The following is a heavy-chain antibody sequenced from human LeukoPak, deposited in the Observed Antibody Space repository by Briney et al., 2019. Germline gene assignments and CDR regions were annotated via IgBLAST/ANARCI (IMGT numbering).Heavy chain of an antibody. V-gene: IGHV3-23*01. J-gene: IGHJ4*02. CDR1: GFTSSSYA. CDR3: AKDTPPGYSYGYYNY. Sequence: GGSLRLSCAASGFTSSSYAMSWVRQAPGKGLEWVSAISGSGGSTYYADSAKGRFTISRDNSKNTLYLQKNSLRAEDTALYYCAKDTPPGYSYGYYNYWGQGTLVTVSS. CDR2: ISGSGGST. D-gene: IGHD5-18*01.